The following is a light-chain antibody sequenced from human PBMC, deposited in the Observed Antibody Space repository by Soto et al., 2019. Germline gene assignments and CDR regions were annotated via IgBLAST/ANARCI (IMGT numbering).Light chain of an antibody. J-gene: IGLJ2*01. CDR2: EVV. V-gene: IGLV2-8*01. CDR3: SSYAGSNLVI. CDR1: SSDVGDYDY. Sequence: QSVLTQPPSASGSPGQSVTISCTGTSSDVGDYDYVSWYQQHPGKAPKLMIYEVVKRPSGVPDRFSGSKSGNTASLTVSGLQAKDEADYYCSSYAGSNLVIFGGGTKLTVL.